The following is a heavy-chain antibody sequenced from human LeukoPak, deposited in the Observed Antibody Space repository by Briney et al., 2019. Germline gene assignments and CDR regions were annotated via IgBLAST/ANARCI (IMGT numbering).Heavy chain of an antibody. Sequence: GGSLRLSCAASGFTFSNSWMTWIRQAPGKGLEWVANIKEDGSEKNYVDSMRGRFTISRDNAKNSLYLQMNSLRAEDTAVYYCARDSGWYPVDYWGQGTLVTVSS. CDR3: ARDSGWYPVDY. CDR1: GFTFSNSW. CDR2: IKEDGSEK. J-gene: IGHJ4*02. V-gene: IGHV3-7*01. D-gene: IGHD6-19*01.